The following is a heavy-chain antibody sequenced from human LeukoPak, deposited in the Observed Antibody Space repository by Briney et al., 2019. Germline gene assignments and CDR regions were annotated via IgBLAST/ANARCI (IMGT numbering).Heavy chain of an antibody. CDR1: GYTFTSYG. D-gene: IGHD3-3*01. CDR2: ISAYNGNT. Sequence: ASVKVSCKASGYTFTSYGISWVRQAPGQGLEWMGWISAYNGNTNYAQKLQGRVTMTTDTSTSTAYMELRSLRSDDTAVYYCAYHPWDFWSGDSTYYMDVWGKGTTVTVSS. J-gene: IGHJ6*03. V-gene: IGHV1-18*01. CDR3: AYHPWDFWSGDSTYYMDV.